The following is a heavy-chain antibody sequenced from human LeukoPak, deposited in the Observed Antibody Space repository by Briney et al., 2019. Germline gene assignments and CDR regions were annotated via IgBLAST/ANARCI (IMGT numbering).Heavy chain of an antibody. CDR2: VTGNGDTT. J-gene: IGHJ4*02. CDR1: GFTFRNNA. D-gene: IGHD2-8*01. V-gene: IGHV3-23*01. Sequence: GSLRLSCAASGFTFRNNAITWVRRAPGKGLEWVSVVTGNGDTTYYADSLKGRFTISRDNSRNTLYLPMNSLRAEDTAVYHCARNAADCTTSACYDSWGQGTLVTVSS. CDR3: ARNAADCTTSACYDS.